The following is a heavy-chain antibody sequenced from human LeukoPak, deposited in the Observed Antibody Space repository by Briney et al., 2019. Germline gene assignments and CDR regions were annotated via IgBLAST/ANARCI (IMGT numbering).Heavy chain of an antibody. J-gene: IGHJ4*02. V-gene: IGHV1-8*01. CDR3: ARDPIGDGYFDY. CDR2: MNPNSGNT. D-gene: IGHD3-10*01. Sequence: ASVKVSCTASGYTFTSYDINWVRQATGQGLEWMGWMNPNSGNTGYAQKFQGRVTMTRNTSISTAYMELSSLRSEDTAVYYCARDPIGDGYFDYWGQGTLVTVSS. CDR1: GYTFTSYD.